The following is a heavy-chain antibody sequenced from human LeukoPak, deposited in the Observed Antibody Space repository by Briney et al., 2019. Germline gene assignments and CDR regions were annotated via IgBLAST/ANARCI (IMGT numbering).Heavy chain of an antibody. CDR2: INTDGSST. V-gene: IGHV3-74*01. D-gene: IGHD6-19*01. J-gene: IGHJ5*02. CDR3: ARDPYSSGWYGWFDP. CDR1: GFTFSSYW. Sequence: RAGGSLRLSCAASGFTFSSYWMHWVCQAPGKGLVWVSRINTDGSSTTFADSVKGRFTISRDNAKNTLYLQMNSLRAEDTAVYYCARDPYSSGWYGWFDPWGQGTLVTVSS.